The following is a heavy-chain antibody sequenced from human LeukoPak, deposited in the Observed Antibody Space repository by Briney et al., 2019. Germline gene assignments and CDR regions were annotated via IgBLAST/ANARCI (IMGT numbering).Heavy chain of an antibody. D-gene: IGHD4-17*01. J-gene: IGHJ4*02. CDR2: INTDGSST. CDR3: ARGVLRYPWSFDY. Sequence: GGSLRLSCAASGFTFSSYWMHWVRQAPGKGLVWVSRINTDGSSTSYADSVKGRFTISRDNAKNTLYLQMNSLRAEDTAVHYCARGVLRYPWSFDYWGQGTLVTVSS. V-gene: IGHV3-74*01. CDR1: GFTFSSYW.